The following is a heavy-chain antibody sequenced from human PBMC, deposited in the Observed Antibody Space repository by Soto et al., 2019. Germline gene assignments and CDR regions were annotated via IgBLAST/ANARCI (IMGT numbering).Heavy chain of an antibody. V-gene: IGHV1-18*04. J-gene: IGHJ4*02. CDR1: GYTFSSYG. D-gene: IGHD3-22*01. CDR2: ISAYNGNT. Sequence: QVQLVQSGAEVKKPGASVKVSCKASGYTFSSYGITWVRQAPGQGLEWMGWISAYNGNTNYAQKIQGRVTMTTDTSTTTAYMELRYLSRVNTDVKYCAWCPWDSGGYLFDDWGQGTLVTVSS. CDR3: AWCPWDSGGYLFDD.